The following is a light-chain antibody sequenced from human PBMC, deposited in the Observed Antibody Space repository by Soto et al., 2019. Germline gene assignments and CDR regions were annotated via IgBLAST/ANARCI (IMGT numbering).Light chain of an antibody. V-gene: IGKV1-5*01. J-gene: IGKJ1*01. Sequence: DIQMTQSPSTLSASVGDRVTITCRASQTINSWVAWYQQRPGKAPKVLIYDSSSLESGVPSRFSGSGSGTEFTLTIASLQPDDFATYYCQRYNAFSQTFGQGTKVEI. CDR1: QTINSW. CDR2: DSS. CDR3: QRYNAFSQT.